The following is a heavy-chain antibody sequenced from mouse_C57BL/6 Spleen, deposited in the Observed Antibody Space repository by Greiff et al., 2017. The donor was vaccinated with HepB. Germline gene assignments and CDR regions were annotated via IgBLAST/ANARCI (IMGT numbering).Heavy chain of an antibody. CDR1: GFTFSSYA. CDR3: ARERGTGYFDY. J-gene: IGHJ2*01. D-gene: IGHD3-3*01. CDR2: ISDGGSYT. V-gene: IGHV5-4*01. Sequence: EVQLMESGGGLVKPGGSLKLSCAASGFTFSSYAMSWVRQTPEKRLEWVATISDGGSYTYYPDNVKGRFTISRDNAKNNLYLQMSHLKSEDTAMYYCARERGTGYFDYWGQGTTLTVSS.